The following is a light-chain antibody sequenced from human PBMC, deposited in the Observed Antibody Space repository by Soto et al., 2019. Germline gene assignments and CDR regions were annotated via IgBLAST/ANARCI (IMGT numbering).Light chain of an antibody. CDR3: GADHGSGSNFVWV. V-gene: IGLV9-49*01. CDR2: VGTGGIVG. CDR1: SGYSNYK. Sequence: QSVLTQPPSASASLGVSVTLTCTLSSGYSNYKVDWYQKRPGKGPRFVMRVGTGGIVGSKGDGIPDRFSVLSSGLNRYRTIKNIQEEDGSDYHCGADHGSGSNFVWVFGGGTKLTVL. J-gene: IGLJ3*02.